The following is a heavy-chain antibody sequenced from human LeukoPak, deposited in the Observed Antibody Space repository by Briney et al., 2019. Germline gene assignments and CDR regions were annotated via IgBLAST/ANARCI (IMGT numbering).Heavy chain of an antibody. Sequence: GASLRLSCAASGFTFSSYAMGWVRQAPGKGLEWVSAISGGGGSTSCADPVKGRFTFHRNSSKNTLYLQMNSQRAEDTAVYYCAIGYDILTGYYLSEYWGQGTLVTVSS. D-gene: IGHD3-9*01. J-gene: IGHJ4*02. V-gene: IGHV3-23*01. CDR1: GFTFSSYA. CDR3: AIGYDILTGYYLSEY. CDR2: ISGGGGST.